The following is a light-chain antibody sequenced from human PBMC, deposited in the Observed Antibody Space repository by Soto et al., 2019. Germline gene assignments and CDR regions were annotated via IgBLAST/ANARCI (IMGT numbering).Light chain of an antibody. CDR3: AAWDDSLSVL. V-gene: IGLV1-47*01. J-gene: IGLJ2*01. CDR2: RNN. Sequence: QSVLTHPPSACWTPGQRGTISCSGSSSNIGSNYVYWYQQLPGTAPKLLVYRNNQRPSGVPDRFSGSKSGTSASLAISGLRSEDEADYYCAAWDDSLSVLFGGGTKLTVL. CDR1: SSNIGSNY.